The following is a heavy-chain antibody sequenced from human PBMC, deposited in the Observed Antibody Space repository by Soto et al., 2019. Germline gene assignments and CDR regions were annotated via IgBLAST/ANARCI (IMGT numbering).Heavy chain of an antibody. CDR1: GFTFSSYA. CDR2: ISGSGGST. V-gene: IGHV3-23*01. D-gene: IGHD6-19*01. J-gene: IGHJ4*02. CDR3: ASPYSSGWSSTFDY. Sequence: VGSLRLSCAASGFTFSSYAMSWVRQAPGKGLEWVSAISGSGGSTYYADSVKGRFTISRDNAKNTLYLQMNSLRAEDTAVYYCASPYSSGWSSTFDYWGQGTLVTVSS.